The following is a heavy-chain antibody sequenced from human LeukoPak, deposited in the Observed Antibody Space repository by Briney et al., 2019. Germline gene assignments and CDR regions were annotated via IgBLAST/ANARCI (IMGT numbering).Heavy chain of an antibody. V-gene: IGHV3-7*01. J-gene: IGHJ4*02. CDR3: ARGGSRLFTSHILDY. CDR2: IKQDGSEK. D-gene: IGHD2-21*01. Sequence: GGSLRLSCAASGFTFSSYAMSWVRQAPGKGLEWVANIKQDGSEKYYTDSVKGRFTISRDNTKNSLYLQLNSLRAEDTAIYYCARGGSRLFTSHILDYWGQGTLVTVSS. CDR1: GFTFSSYA.